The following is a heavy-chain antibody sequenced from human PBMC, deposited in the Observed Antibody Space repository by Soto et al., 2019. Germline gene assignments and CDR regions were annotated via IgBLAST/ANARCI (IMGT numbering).Heavy chain of an antibody. CDR3: ARGSRYSSSYYYYGMDV. CDR2: TYYRSKWYN. J-gene: IGHJ6*02. V-gene: IGHV6-1*01. D-gene: IGHD6-6*01. CDR1: GDSVSSNSAA. Sequence: SQTLSLTCAISGDSVSSNSAAWNWIRQSPSRGLEWLGRTYYRSKWYNDYAVSVKSRITINPDTSKNQFSLQLNSVTPEDTAVYYCARGSRYSSSYYYYGMDVWGHGTTVTVSS.